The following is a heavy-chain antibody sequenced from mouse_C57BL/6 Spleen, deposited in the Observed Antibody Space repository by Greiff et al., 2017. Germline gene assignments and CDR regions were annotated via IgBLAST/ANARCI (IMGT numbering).Heavy chain of an antibody. J-gene: IGHJ4*01. CDR3: TRDDGYHYYAMDY. D-gene: IGHD2-3*01. Sequence: DVMLVESGEGLVKPGGSLKLSCAASGFTFSSYAMSWVRQTPEKRLEWVAYISSGGDYIYYADTVKGRFTISRDNARNTLYLQMSSLKSEDTAMYYCTRDDGYHYYAMDYWGQGTSVTVAS. CDR1: GFTFSSYA. V-gene: IGHV5-9-1*02. CDR2: ISSGGDYI.